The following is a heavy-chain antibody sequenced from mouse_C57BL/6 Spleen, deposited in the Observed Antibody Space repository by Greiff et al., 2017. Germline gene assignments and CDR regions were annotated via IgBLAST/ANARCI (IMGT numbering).Heavy chain of an antibody. D-gene: IGHD1-1*01. J-gene: IGHJ1*03. CDR2: INPSNGGT. Sequence: QVQLQQPGTELVKPGASVKLSCKASGYTFTSYWMHWVKQRPGQGLEWIGNINPSNGGTNYNEKFKSKATLTVAKSSSTAYMQLSSLTSEDSAVYYCARNPNYGSPYWYFDVWGTGTTVTVSS. V-gene: IGHV1-53*01. CDR3: ARNPNYGSPYWYFDV. CDR1: GYTFTSYW.